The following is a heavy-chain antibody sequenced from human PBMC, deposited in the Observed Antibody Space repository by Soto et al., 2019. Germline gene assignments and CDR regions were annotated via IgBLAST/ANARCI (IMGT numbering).Heavy chain of an antibody. CDR1: GDSISSPIW. CDR2: SYHNGNT. J-gene: IGHJ4*02. D-gene: IGHD4-17*01. CDR3: ARRGGSYDDYKINYFDS. Sequence: QVQLQESGPGLVKPSETLSLTCTVFGDSISSPIWWSWVRQPPGKGLEWIGESYHNGNTHYNPSLKSRVTVSVDKSRNQFSLKLISVTAADTAVYYCARRGGSYDDYKINYFDSWGQEALVTVSS. V-gene: IGHV4-4*02.